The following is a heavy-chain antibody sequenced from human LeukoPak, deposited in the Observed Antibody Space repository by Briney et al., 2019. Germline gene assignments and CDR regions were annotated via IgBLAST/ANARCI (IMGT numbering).Heavy chain of an antibody. V-gene: IGHV3-23*01. Sequence: GGSLRLSCTASGFTFGSYAMSWVRQAPGKGLEWVSDISGSGGSTLYADSVKGRLTISRDNSKNTLYLQMNSLRVEDTAVYYCAIRVVVATYNWFDPWGQGTLVTVSS. CDR3: AIRVVVATYNWFDP. CDR2: ISGSGGST. CDR1: GFTFGSYA. D-gene: IGHD2-15*01. J-gene: IGHJ5*02.